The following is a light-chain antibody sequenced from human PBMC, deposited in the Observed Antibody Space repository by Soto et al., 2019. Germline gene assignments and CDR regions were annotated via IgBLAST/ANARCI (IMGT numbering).Light chain of an antibody. CDR2: DVS. CDR1: SSGVGSYNF. V-gene: IGLV2-23*02. Sequence: QSALTQPASVSGSPGQSISISCTRTSSGVGSYNFVSGYQQHPGKVHIVMIYDVSTRPSGLSNRSSGSKSGNAASLTISGRQAEDEADYYCCADAGRSTYVFGTGTKLTVL. CDR3: CADAGRSTYV. J-gene: IGLJ1*01.